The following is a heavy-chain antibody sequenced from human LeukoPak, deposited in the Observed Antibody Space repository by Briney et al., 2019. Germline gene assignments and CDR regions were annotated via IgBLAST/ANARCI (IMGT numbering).Heavy chain of an antibody. CDR3: AVLGYCSGGSCYSTNHFDY. D-gene: IGHD2-15*01. Sequence: SGGSLRLSCAASGFTFSSYGMHWVRQAPGKGLEWVAVIWYDGSNKYYADSVKGRFTISRDNSKNTLYLQMNSLRAEDTAVYYCAVLGYCSGGSCYSTNHFDYWGQGALVTVSS. J-gene: IGHJ4*02. V-gene: IGHV3-33*08. CDR2: IWYDGSNK. CDR1: GFTFSSYG.